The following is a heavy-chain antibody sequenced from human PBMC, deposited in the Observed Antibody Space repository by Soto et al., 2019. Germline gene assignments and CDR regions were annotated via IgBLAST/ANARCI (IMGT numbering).Heavy chain of an antibody. Sequence: SETLSLTCTVSGGSISSGDYYWSWIRQPPGKGLEWIGYIYCSGSTYYNPSLKSRVTISVDTSKNQFSLKLSSVTAADTAVYYCARDRSPSNGYNYVSNYYYYYGMDVWGQGTTVTVSS. D-gene: IGHD5-12*01. CDR3: ARDRSPSNGYNYVSNYYYYYGMDV. V-gene: IGHV4-30-4*01. CDR1: GGSISSGDYY. J-gene: IGHJ6*02. CDR2: IYCSGST.